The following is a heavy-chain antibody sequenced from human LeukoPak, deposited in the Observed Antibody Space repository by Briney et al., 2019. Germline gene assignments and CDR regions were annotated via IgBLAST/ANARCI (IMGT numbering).Heavy chain of an antibody. J-gene: IGHJ6*03. CDR3: ARVYHYYMDV. Sequence: GGSLRLSCAASGFTFSHFAMHWVRQAPGKGLEWVAFISFDANNQYYADSVKGRFTISRDNAKNSLYLQMNSLRAEDTAVYYCARVYHYYMDVWGKGTTVTISS. V-gene: IGHV3-30*04. CDR1: GFTFSHFA. CDR2: ISFDANNQ.